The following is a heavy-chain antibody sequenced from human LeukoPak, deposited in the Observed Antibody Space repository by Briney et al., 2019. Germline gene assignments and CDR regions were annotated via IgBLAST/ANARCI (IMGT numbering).Heavy chain of an antibody. J-gene: IGHJ3*02. V-gene: IGHV3-23*01. CDR2: ISGSGGST. CDR1: GFTFSSYA. D-gene: IGHD3-10*01. Sequence: PGGSLRLSCAASGFTFSSYAMSWVRQAPGKGLEWVSAISGSGGSTYYADSVKGRFTISRDNSKNTLYLQMNSLRAEDTAVYYCAKHYYGSGSYYDAFDIWGQGTMVTLSS. CDR3: AKHYYGSGSYYDAFDI.